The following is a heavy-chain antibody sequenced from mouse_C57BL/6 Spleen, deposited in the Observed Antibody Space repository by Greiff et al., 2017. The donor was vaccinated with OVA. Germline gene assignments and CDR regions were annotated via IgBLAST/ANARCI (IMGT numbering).Heavy chain of an antibody. CDR3: ARHEGNYGGFYWYVDV. D-gene: IGHD2-1*01. V-gene: IGHV5-9*01. CDR2: ISGGGGNT. J-gene: IGHJ1*03. Sequence: DVQLVESGGGLVKPGGSLKLSCAASGFTFSSYTMSWVRQTPEKRLEWVATISGGGGNTYYPDSVKGRFTISRDNAKNPLYLQMSRLGSEDTALYYCARHEGNYGGFYWYVDVWGKGTTVTVSS. CDR1: GFTFSSYT.